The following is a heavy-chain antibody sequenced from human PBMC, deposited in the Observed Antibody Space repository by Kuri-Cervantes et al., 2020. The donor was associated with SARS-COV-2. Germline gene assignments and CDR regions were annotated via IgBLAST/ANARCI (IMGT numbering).Heavy chain of an antibody. D-gene: IGHD3-3*01. J-gene: IGHJ4*02. CDR2: ISSSGSTI. CDR3: ARADFWSGYYIDY. CDR1: GFTFSDYY. Sequence: GGSLRLSCAASGFTFSDYYMSWIRQAPGKGLEWVSYISSSGSTIYYAGSVKGRFTISRDNAKNSLYLQMNSLRAEDTAVYYCARADFWSGYYIDYWGQGTLVTVSS. V-gene: IGHV3-11*04.